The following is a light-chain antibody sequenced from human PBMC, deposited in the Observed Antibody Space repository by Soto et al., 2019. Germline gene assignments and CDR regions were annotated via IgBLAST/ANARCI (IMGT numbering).Light chain of an antibody. CDR2: DVS. V-gene: IGLV2-11*01. CDR1: SSDVGGYNY. CDR3: CSYAGSYTFV. J-gene: IGLJ1*01. Sequence: QSALTQPRSVSGSPGQSVTISCTGTSSDVGGYNYVSWYQQHPGKAPKLMIYDVSKRPSGVPDRFSGSKSGNTASLTISGLHAEDEADYYCCSYAGSYTFVFGTVTKLTVL.